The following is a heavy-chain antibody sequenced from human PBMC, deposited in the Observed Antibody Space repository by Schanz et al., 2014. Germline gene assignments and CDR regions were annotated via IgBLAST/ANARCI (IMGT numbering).Heavy chain of an antibody. V-gene: IGHV3-74*01. D-gene: IGHD4-17*01. J-gene: IGHJ3*02. CDR3: ARKMKLGVYGGKGHDSLDI. CDR1: GFTFSSHW. Sequence: EVQLVQSGGGLVQPGGSLRLSCAASGFTFSSHWMHWVRQDPGKGLVWVARINSVGSNTDYADSVTGRFTISRDNAKNTLYLQMNTLRAEDTAVYYCARKMKLGVYGGKGHDSLDIWGHGTMXTVSS. CDR2: INSVGSNT.